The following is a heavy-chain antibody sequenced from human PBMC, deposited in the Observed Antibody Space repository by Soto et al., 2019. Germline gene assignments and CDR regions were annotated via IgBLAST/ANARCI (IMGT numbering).Heavy chain of an antibody. J-gene: IGHJ6*02. Sequence: SVKVSCKASGGTFSSYAISWVRQAPGQGLEWMGGIIPIFGTANYAQKFQGRVTITADESTSTAYMELSSLRSEDTAVYYCASGARYDFWSGYYVGIEVRYYYYGMDVWGQGTTVTV. D-gene: IGHD3-3*01. V-gene: IGHV1-69*13. CDR3: ASGARYDFWSGYYVGIEVRYYYYGMDV. CDR2: IIPIFGTA. CDR1: GGTFSSYA.